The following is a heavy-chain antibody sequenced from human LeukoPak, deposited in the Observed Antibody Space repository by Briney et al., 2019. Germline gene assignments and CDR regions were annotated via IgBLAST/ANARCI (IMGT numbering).Heavy chain of an antibody. J-gene: IGHJ5*02. CDR1: GGSISGSSYY. CDR2: IYYSGST. Sequence: SETLSLTCTVSGGSISGSSYYWGWIRQPPGKGLEWIGSIYYSGSTYYNPSLKSRVTISVDTSKNQFSLKLSSVTAADTAVYYCASQGYCSSTSCQGWFDPWGQGTLVTVSS. D-gene: IGHD2-2*01. V-gene: IGHV4-39*07. CDR3: ASQGYCSSTSCQGWFDP.